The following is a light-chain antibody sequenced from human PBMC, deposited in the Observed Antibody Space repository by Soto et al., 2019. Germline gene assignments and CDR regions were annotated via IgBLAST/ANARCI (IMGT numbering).Light chain of an antibody. J-gene: IGKJ2*01. Sequence: DIQMTQSPSTLSASPGDRVMMTCRASRDIHTWLAWYQQKPGKAPELLIFEVYKLKSGVPSRFSGSESEIDFTLTINGLQPDDFATYYCQQYHSVPYTLGQGTKLEI. CDR3: QQYHSVPYT. CDR2: EVY. V-gene: IGKV1-5*03. CDR1: RDIHTW.